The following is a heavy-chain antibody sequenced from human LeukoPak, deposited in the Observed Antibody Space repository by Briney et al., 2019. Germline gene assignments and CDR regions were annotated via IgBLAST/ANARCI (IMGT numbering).Heavy chain of an antibody. CDR3: ARQSVAARGNPGYGMDV. Sequence: GGSLRLPCAASGFTFSSYAMHWVRQAPGKGLEWVAVISYDGSNKYYADSVKGRFTISRDNSKNTLYLQMNSLRAEDTAVYYCARQSVAARGNPGYGMDVWGQGTTVTVS. V-gene: IGHV3-30-3*01. J-gene: IGHJ6*02. CDR1: GFTFSSYA. CDR2: ISYDGSNK. D-gene: IGHD6-6*01.